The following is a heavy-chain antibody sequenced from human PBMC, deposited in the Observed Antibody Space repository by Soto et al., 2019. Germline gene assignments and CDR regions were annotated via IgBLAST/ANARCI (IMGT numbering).Heavy chain of an antibody. CDR3: ARDRGLPDSFDI. CDR1: GGTFSSYA. D-gene: IGHD3-10*01. Sequence: ASVKVSCKASGGTFSSYAISWVRQAPGQGLEWMGGIIPIFGTANYAQKFQGRVTITADESTSTAYMELSSLRVEDTAVYFCARDRGLPDSFDIWGQGTMVTVSS. J-gene: IGHJ3*02. V-gene: IGHV1-69*13. CDR2: IIPIFGTA.